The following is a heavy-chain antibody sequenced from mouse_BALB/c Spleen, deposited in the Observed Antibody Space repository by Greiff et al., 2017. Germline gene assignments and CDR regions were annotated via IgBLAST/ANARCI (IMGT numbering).Heavy chain of an antibody. Sequence: EVQLQESGPSLVKPSQTLSLTCSVTGDSITSCYWNWIRKFPGNKLEYMGYISYSDSTYYNPSLKSRISITRDTSKNQYYLQLNSVTTEDTATYYCARYGTTVVATRWYFDVWGEGTTVTVSS. D-gene: IGHD1-1*01. V-gene: IGHV3-8*02. CDR2: ISYSDST. CDR3: ARYGTTVVATRWYFDV. J-gene: IGHJ1*01. CDR1: GDSITSCY.